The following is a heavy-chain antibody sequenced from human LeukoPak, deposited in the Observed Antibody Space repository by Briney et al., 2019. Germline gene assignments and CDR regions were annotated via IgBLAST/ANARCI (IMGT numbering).Heavy chain of an antibody. Sequence: ASVKVSCKASGYTFTGYYMHWVRQAPGQGLEWMGWINPNSGGTKYSQKFQGRVTITRDTSASTAYMELSSLRSEDTAVYYCARVVGYSYGGDYYFDYWGQGTLVTVSS. CDR2: INPNSGGT. CDR1: GYTFTGYY. V-gene: IGHV1-2*02. CDR3: ARVVGYSYGGDYYFDY. D-gene: IGHD5-18*01. J-gene: IGHJ4*02.